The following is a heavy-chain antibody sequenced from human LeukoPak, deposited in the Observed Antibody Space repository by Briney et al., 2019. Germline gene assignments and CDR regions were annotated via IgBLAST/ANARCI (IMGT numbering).Heavy chain of an antibody. CDR1: GASITRYF. J-gene: IGHJ4*02. CDR2: VSSGGST. CDR3: ARGDDYKSTLFDY. Sequence: SETLSLTCTVSGASITRYFWNWIRQPPGKELEWIGYVSSGGSTNYNPSLKSRVTISIDTSKNQFSLKLTSATAADTAVYYCARGDDYKSTLFDYWGQGTLVTVSS. V-gene: IGHV4-59*01. D-gene: IGHD5-12*01.